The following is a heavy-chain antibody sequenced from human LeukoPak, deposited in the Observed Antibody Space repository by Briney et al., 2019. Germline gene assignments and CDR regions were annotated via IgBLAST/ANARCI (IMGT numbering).Heavy chain of an antibody. CDR3: AASPHGATLASDY. Sequence: SETLSLTCTVSGGSVSSGSYYWSWIRQPPGKGLEWIGYIYYSGSTNYNPSLKSRATISVDTSKNQFSLKLSSVTAADTAVYYCAASPHGATLASDYWGQGTLVTVSS. D-gene: IGHD5-12*01. CDR2: IYYSGST. CDR1: GGSVSSGSYY. V-gene: IGHV4-61*01. J-gene: IGHJ4*02.